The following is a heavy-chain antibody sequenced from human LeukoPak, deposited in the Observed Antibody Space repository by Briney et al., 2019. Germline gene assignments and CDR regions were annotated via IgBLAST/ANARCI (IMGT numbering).Heavy chain of an antibody. J-gene: IGHJ6*02. V-gene: IGHV4-30-4*01. CDR2: IYYSGST. CDR1: GGSISSGDYY. CDR3: ARGSDHYDYGMDV. Sequence: PSETLSLTCSVSGGSISSGDYYWSWIRQPPGKGLEWIGYIYYSGSTYYKPSLKSRVTISVDTSKNQFSLKLSSVTAADTAVYYCARGSDHYDYGMDVWGQGTTVTVSS.